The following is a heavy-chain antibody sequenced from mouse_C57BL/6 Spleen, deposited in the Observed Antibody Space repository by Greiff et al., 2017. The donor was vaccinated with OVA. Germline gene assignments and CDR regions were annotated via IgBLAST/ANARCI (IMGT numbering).Heavy chain of an antibody. V-gene: IGHV1-82*01. CDR1: GYAFSSSW. J-gene: IGHJ2*01. Sequence: VKLVESGPELVKPGASVKISCKASGYAFSSSWMNWVKQRPGKGLEWIGRIYPGDGDTNYNGKFKGKATLTADKSSSTAYMQLSSLTSEDSAVYFCARGDYSNIYFDYWGQGTTLTVSS. CDR3: ARGDYSNIYFDY. D-gene: IGHD2-5*01. CDR2: IYPGDGDT.